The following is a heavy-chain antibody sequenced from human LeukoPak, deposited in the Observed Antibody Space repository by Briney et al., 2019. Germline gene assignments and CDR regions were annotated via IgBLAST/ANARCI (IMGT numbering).Heavy chain of an antibody. CDR3: ARSAVAGPWAVDY. J-gene: IGHJ4*02. V-gene: IGHV3-53*01. Sequence: PGGSLRLSCAASGFTVSSNYMSWVRQAPGKGLEWVSVIYSGGSTYYADSVKGRFTISRDNSKNTLYLQMNSLRAEDTAVYYCARSAVAGPWAVDYWGQGTLVTVSS. D-gene: IGHD6-19*01. CDR1: GFTVSSNY. CDR2: IYSGGST.